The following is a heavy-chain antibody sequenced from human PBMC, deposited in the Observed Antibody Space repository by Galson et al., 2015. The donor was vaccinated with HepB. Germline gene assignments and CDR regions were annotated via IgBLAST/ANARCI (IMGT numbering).Heavy chain of an antibody. CDR2: IDPSDSYT. D-gene: IGHD4-17*01. Sequence: QSGAEVKQPGESLRISCKGSGSSFPSYWISWVRQMPGKGLEWMGRIDPSDSYTNYSPSFQGHVTISADKSISTAYLQWSSLKASDTAMYYCATNDYGDYGAQPRGVWGKGTTVTVSS. V-gene: IGHV5-10-1*01. J-gene: IGHJ6*04. CDR3: ATNDYGDYGAQPRGV. CDR1: GSSFPSYW.